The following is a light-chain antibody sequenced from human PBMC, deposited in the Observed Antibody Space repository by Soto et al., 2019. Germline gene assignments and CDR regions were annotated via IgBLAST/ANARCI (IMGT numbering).Light chain of an antibody. CDR2: AAS. CDR1: QSVSSSY. CDR3: LQYVSSPRT. J-gene: IGKJ1*01. Sequence: EIVLTQSPGTLSLSPGERATLSCRASQSVSSSYLAWYQQKPGQAPRLLIYAASSRATGIPDRFSGSGSGTDFTLTISRLEPEDFAVDYCLQYVSSPRTFGQGTKVDIK. V-gene: IGKV3-20*01.